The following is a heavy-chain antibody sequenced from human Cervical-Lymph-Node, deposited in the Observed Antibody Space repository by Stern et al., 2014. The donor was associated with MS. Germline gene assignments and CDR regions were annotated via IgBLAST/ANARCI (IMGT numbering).Heavy chain of an antibody. CDR2: IYWDDSE. Sequence: QVTLKESGPTLVKPTQTLTLTCTVFGFSLSTSGVGVGWIRQPPGKALEWLACIYWDDSERYRPSLKNRLTITKDTSKNQVVLTMNNMDPVDTATFYCATHAPGVVPAALDYWGPGTLVTVS. CDR3: ATHAPGVVPAALDY. D-gene: IGHD2-2*01. CDR1: GFSLSTSGVG. J-gene: IGHJ4*02. V-gene: IGHV2-5*02.